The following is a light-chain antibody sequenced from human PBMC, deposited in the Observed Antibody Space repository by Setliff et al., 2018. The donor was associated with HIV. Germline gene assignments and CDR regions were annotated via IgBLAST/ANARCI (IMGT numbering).Light chain of an antibody. J-gene: IGLJ1*01. CDR1: SSDVGGYNY. V-gene: IGLV2-8*01. Sequence: QSVLTQPPSASGSPGQSVTISCTGTSSDVGGYNYVSWYQQPPGKAPKLMIYEVSKRPSGVPDRFSGSKSGNTASLTGSGRQAEDEADYYCSSYAGSNSRYVLGTGTKGT. CDR2: EVS. CDR3: SSYAGSNSRYV.